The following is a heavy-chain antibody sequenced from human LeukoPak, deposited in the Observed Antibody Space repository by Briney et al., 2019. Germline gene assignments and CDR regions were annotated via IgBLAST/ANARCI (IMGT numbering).Heavy chain of an antibody. CDR2: IYYSGST. CDR1: GGSISSGDYY. Sequence: PSQTLSLTCTVSGGSISSGDYYWSWIRQPPGKGLEWIGYIYYSGSTYYNPSLKSRVTISVDTSKNQFSLKLSSVTAADTAVYYCARRYYDILTGYENYFDYWGQGTLVTVSS. V-gene: IGHV4-30-4*01. D-gene: IGHD3-9*01. CDR3: ARRYYDILTGYENYFDY. J-gene: IGHJ4*02.